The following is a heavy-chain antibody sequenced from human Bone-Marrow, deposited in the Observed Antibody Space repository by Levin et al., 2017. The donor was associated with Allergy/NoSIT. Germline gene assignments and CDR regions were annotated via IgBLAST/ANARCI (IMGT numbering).Heavy chain of an antibody. D-gene: IGHD2-21*02. J-gene: IGHJ4*02. CDR3: ASLSLAYCGGDGYSLFDY. CDR2: IYYSGST. V-gene: IGHV4-31*03. Sequence: SETLSLTCTVSGGSISSGGYYWSWIRQHPGKGLEWIGYIYYSGSTYYNPSLKSRVTISVDTSKNQFSLKLSSVTAADTAVYYCASLSLAYCGGDGYSLFDYWGQGTLVTVSS. CDR1: GGSISSGGYY.